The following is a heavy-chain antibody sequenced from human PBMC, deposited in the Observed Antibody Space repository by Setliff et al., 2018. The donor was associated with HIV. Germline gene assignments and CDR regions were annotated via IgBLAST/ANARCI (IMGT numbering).Heavy chain of an antibody. V-gene: IGHV1-2*02. Sequence: ASVKVSCKSSGYTFTDYFMHWVRQAPGQGLEWMGWISPDNGNRRILRRFQGRVTMTRDTSINTAYLDLSGLTSDDTAVYYCARQFSNSFDYWGQGALVTVSS. J-gene: IGHJ4*02. CDR1: GYTFTDYF. CDR3: ARQFSNSFDY. CDR2: ISPDNGNR. D-gene: IGHD7-27*01.